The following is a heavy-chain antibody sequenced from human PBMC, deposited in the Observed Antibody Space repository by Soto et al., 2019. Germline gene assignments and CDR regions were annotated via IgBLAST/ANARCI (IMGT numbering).Heavy chain of an antibody. CDR1: GGSISSGGYY. J-gene: IGHJ6*02. V-gene: IGHV4-31*03. CDR3: ARDQRRVYYDSSPVYYYYGMDV. CDR2: IYYSGST. Sequence: SETLSLTCTVSGGSISSGGYYWSWIRQHPGKGLEWIGYIYYSGSTYYNPSLKSRVTISVDTSKNQFSLKLSSVTAADTAVHYCARDQRRVYYDSSPVYYYYGMDVWGQGTTVTASS. D-gene: IGHD3-22*01.